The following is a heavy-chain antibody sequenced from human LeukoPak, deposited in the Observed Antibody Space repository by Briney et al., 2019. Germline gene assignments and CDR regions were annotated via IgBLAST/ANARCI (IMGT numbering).Heavy chain of an antibody. D-gene: IGHD2-2*01. J-gene: IGHJ4*02. V-gene: IGHV4-59*01. Sequence: SETLSPTCTVSGGSISSYYWSWIRQPPGKGLEWIGYIYYSGSTNYNPSLKSRVTISVDTSKNQFSLKLSSVTAADTAVYYCARFQLLHFDYWGQGTLVTVSS. CDR1: GGSISSYY. CDR3: ARFQLLHFDY. CDR2: IYYSGST.